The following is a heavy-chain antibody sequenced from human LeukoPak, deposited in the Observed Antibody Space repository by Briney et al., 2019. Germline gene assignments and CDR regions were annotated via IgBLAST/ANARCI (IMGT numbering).Heavy chain of an antibody. CDR3: AKAQGPIYKGYMDV. CDR2: ISWDGGST. J-gene: IGHJ6*03. V-gene: IGHV3-43D*04. CDR1: GFTFDDYA. Sequence: GGSLRLSCAASGFTFDDYAMHWVRQAPGKGLEWVSLISWDGGSTKYADSVKGRFTISRDNTKNSLYLQMNSLRADDTALYYCAKAQGPIYKGYMDVWGKGTTVTVSS. D-gene: IGHD1-14*01.